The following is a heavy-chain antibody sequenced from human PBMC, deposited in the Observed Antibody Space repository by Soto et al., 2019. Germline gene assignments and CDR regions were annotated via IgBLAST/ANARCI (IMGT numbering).Heavy chain of an antibody. J-gene: IGHJ4*02. CDR3: SKRSGENSGWYSDS. CDR1: GFTFSSYV. Sequence: GGSLRLSCAASGFTFSSYVMHWVRQAPGKGLEWVSLISNDGNDKYYVDSVKGRFTISRDNSKNTLYLQMNSLRTEDTAVYYCSKRSGENSGWYSDSWGQGTLVTVSS. D-gene: IGHD6-19*01. CDR2: ISNDGNDK. V-gene: IGHV3-30*18.